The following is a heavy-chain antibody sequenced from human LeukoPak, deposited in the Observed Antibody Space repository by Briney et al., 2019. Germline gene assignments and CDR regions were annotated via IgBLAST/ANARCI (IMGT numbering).Heavy chain of an antibody. Sequence: SETLSLTCTVSGGSISSSTDYWGWIRQHPGKGLEWVGTVYYSGSTYYSPSLESRVTISVDTSKNQFFLKLTSVAASDTAVYYCARRGRYCVGGCYFRYWSQGTLVTVSS. D-gene: IGHD2-21*02. V-gene: IGHV4-39*01. CDR3: ARRGRYCVGGCYFRY. CDR2: VYYSGST. J-gene: IGHJ4*02. CDR1: GGSISSSTDY.